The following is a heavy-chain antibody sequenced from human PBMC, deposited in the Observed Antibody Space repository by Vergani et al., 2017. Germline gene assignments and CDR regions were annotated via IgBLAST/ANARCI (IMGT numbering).Heavy chain of an antibody. J-gene: IGHJ4*02. V-gene: IGHV3-33*01. D-gene: IGHD3-10*01. Sequence: QVQLVESGGGVVQPGRSLRLSCAASGFTFSSYGMHWVRQAPGKGLEWVAVIWYDGSNKYYADSVKGRFTISRHNSKNTLYLQMNSLRAEDTAVYYCARLRGMGPFDYWGQGTLVTVSS. CDR3: ARLRGMGPFDY. CDR1: GFTFSSYG. CDR2: IWYDGSNK.